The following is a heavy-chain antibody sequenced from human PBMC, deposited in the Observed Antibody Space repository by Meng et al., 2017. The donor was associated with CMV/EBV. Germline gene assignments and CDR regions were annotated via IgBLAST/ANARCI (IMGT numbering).Heavy chain of an antibody. D-gene: IGHD3-3*01. CDR2: AYYNGGT. CDR1: GGSVSSGSYY. V-gene: IGHV4-61*01. J-gene: IGHJ5*02. Sequence: SGGSVSSGSYYWTWTRQPTGKGLEWIGYAYYNGGTNSSPSLKSRVTILIDASKTQFSLELTSVTAADTAVYYCARGHDFWSGYYLFDPWGQGTLVTVSS. CDR3: ARGHDFWSGYYLFDP.